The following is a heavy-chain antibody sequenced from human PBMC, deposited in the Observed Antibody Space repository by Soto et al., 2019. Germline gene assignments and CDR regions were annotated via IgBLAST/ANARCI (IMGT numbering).Heavy chain of an antibody. CDR3: ARGWRIRMGFDP. J-gene: IGHJ5*02. Sequence: SETLSLTCAVYGGSFSGYYWSWIRQPPGKGLEWIGEINHSGSTNYNPSLKSRVTISVDTSKNQFSLELSSVTAADTAVYYCARGWRIRMGFDPWGQGTLVTVSS. V-gene: IGHV4-34*01. D-gene: IGHD3-10*01. CDR1: GGSFSGYY. CDR2: INHSGST.